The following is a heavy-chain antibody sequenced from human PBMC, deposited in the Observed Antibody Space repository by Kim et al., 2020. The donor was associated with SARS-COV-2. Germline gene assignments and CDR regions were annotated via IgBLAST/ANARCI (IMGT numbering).Heavy chain of an antibody. D-gene: IGHD6-19*01. CDR3: AKDRDLASEYSSGLLDP. Sequence: GGSLRLSCAASGFTFSSYGMHWVRQAPGKGLEWVAVISYDGSNKYYADSVKGRFTISRDNSKNTLYLQMNSLRAEDTAVYYCAKDRDLASEYSSGLLDP. CDR1: GFTFSSYG. J-gene: IGHJ5*02. V-gene: IGHV3-30*18. CDR2: ISYDGSNK.